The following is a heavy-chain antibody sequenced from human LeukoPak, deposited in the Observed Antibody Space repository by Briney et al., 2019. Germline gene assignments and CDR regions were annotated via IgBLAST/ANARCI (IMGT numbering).Heavy chain of an antibody. CDR1: GFTFSSYS. J-gene: IGHJ4*02. D-gene: IGHD1-26*01. V-gene: IGHV3-21*01. Sequence: PGGSLRLSCAASGFTFSSYSMNWVRQAPGKGLEWVSSISSSSSYIYYADSVKGRFTISRDNAKNSLYLQMNSLRAEDTAVYYCAKDIGVGATAFDYWGQGTLVTVSS. CDR3: AKDIGVGATAFDY. CDR2: ISSSSSYI.